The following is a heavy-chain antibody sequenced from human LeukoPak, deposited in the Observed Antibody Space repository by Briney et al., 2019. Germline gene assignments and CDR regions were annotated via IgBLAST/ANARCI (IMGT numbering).Heavy chain of an antibody. CDR3: ARGSGSYLAEYFQH. D-gene: IGHD1-26*01. V-gene: IGHV4-39*07. CDR2: IFYSGRT. Sequence: PSETLSLTCSVSGGSISSNTYYWVWIRKPPGKGLEWIGSIFYSGRTYYHPSLKSRVTISVDTSKNQFSLKLNSVTAADTAVFYCARGSGSYLAEYFQHWGQGTLVTVSS. CDR1: GGSISSNTYY. J-gene: IGHJ1*01.